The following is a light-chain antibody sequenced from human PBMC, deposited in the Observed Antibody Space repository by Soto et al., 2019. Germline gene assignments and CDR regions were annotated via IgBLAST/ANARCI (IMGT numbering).Light chain of an antibody. V-gene: IGLV2-14*01. Sequence: QSALTQPASVSVSPGQSITISCTGTSSDVAFYNHVSWYQQHPGKAPKLLIYEVNNRPSGVSHRFSGSKSGNTASLTISGLQAEDEADYYCSSFASTHTYVFGTGTKVTVL. CDR3: SSFASTHTYV. CDR1: SSDVAFYNH. J-gene: IGLJ1*01. CDR2: EVN.